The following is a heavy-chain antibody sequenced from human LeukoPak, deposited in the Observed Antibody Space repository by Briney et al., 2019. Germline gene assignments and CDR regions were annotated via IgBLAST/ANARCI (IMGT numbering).Heavy chain of an antibody. D-gene: IGHD3-22*01. Sequence: SETLSLTCTVSGGSISSYYWSWIRHPPGKGLEWIGFIDYSGVATYSPSRESRVTISVDTSRKQFSLKINPVTAADTAVYYCAAGRMITEVNALDYWGQGILVTVSS. CDR3: AAGRMITEVNALDY. CDR1: GGSISSYY. V-gene: IGHV4-59*08. J-gene: IGHJ4*02. CDR2: IDYSGVA.